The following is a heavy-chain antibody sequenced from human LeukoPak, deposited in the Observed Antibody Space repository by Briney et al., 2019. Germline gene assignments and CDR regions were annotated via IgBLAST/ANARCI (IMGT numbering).Heavy chain of an antibody. D-gene: IGHD2/OR15-2a*01. V-gene: IGHV4-39*01. Sequence: PSETLALTCTVSGGSISSGSYYWAWIRQPPGKGPEWIGSIYYSGSTYYNPSLKSRVTISVDTSKNQFSLKLSSVTAADTAVYYCARHGSKNIPVFDYWGQGTLVTVSS. CDR1: GGSISSGSYY. CDR3: ARHGSKNIPVFDY. J-gene: IGHJ4*02. CDR2: IYYSGST.